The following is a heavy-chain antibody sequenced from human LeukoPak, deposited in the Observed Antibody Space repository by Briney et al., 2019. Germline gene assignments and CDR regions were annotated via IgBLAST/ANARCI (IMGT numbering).Heavy chain of an antibody. CDR1: GGPFSSYA. Sequence: SGKVFCKASGGPFSSYAISLVRQDSGQGLESIGGIIPIFVRANYAQEFQGRDTTTGDKSASTSYMELSSLRSEDTAVYYCARDGGGSYGPNYYYSFGMDVWGKGTTVTVSS. CDR2: IIPIFVRA. CDR3: ARDGGGSYGPNYYYSFGMDV. V-gene: IGHV1-69*06. J-gene: IGHJ6*04. D-gene: IGHD5-18*01.